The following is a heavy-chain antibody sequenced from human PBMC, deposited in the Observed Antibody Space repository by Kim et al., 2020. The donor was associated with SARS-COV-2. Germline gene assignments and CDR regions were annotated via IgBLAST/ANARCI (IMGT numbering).Heavy chain of an antibody. CDR1: GFTFSSYG. CDR2: IWYDGSNK. J-gene: IGHJ4*02. CDR3: AKDKAREYSSSRDDYFDY. Sequence: GGSLRLSCAASGFTFSSYGMHWVRQAPGKGLEWVAVIWYDGSNKYYADSVKGRFTISRDNSKNTLYLQMNSLRAEDTAVYYCAKDKAREYSSSRDDYFDYWGQGTLVTVSS. D-gene: IGHD6-13*01. V-gene: IGHV3-33*06.